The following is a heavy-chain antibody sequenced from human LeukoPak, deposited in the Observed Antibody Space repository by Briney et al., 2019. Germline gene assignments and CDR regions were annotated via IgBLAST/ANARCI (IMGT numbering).Heavy chain of an antibody. CDR3: AKETKVGEKLYYFDY. CDR2: LSWHSGSI. D-gene: IGHD1-26*01. CDR1: GFKFNDYA. V-gene: IGHV3-9*01. J-gene: IGHJ4*02. Sequence: GGSLRLSCVASGFKFNDYAMHWVRQAPGEGLEWVSGLSWHSGSIGYADSVKGRFIISRDNAKNSLYLEMNSLRPEDSALYYCAKETKVGEKLYYFDYWGRGGLVTVSS.